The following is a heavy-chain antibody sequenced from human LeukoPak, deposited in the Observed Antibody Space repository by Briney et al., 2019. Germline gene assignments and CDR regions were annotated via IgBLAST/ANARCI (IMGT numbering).Heavy chain of an antibody. CDR2: INHSGST. Sequence: KPSETLSLTCAVYGGSFSGYYWSWIPQPPGKGLEWIGEINHSGSTNYNPSLKSRVTISVDTSKNQFSLKLSSVTAADTAVYYCARGAYSSSPVYYYGMDVWGQGTTVTVSS. CDR3: ARGAYSSSPVYYYGMDV. J-gene: IGHJ6*02. CDR1: GGSFSGYY. V-gene: IGHV4-34*01. D-gene: IGHD6-13*01.